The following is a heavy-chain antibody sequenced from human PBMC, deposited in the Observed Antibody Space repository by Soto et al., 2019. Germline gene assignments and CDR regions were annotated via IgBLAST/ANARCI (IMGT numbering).Heavy chain of an antibody. D-gene: IGHD3-10*01. J-gene: IGHJ6*02. CDR3: ARDRSGSYRSYYYYGMDV. CDR1: GFTFSSYG. Sequence: GGSLRLSCAASGFTFSSYGMHWVRQAPGKGLEWVAVICYDGSNKCYADCVKGRFTISRDNSKNTLYLEMNSRRAEDTAVYYCARDRSGSYRSYYYYGMDVWGQGTTVTVSS. V-gene: IGHV3-33*08. CDR2: ICYDGSNK.